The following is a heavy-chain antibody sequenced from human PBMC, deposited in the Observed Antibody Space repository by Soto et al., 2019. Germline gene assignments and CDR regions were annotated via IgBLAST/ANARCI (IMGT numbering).Heavy chain of an antibody. Sequence: PSETLSLTCAVSGGSISSSNWWNWVRQPPGKGLEWIGEIYHSGSTNYNPSLKSRVTISVDKSKNQFSLNLSSVTAADTAVYYCARAPHNPSGSSYEFDYWGQGTLVTVS. D-gene: IGHD1-26*01. CDR2: IYHSGST. J-gene: IGHJ4*02. V-gene: IGHV4-4*02. CDR3: ARAPHNPSGSSYEFDY. CDR1: GGSISSSNW.